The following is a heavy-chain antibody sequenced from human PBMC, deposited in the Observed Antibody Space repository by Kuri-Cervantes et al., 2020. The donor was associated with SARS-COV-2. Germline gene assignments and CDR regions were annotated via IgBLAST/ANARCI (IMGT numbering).Heavy chain of an antibody. CDR1: GGSFSGYY. V-gene: IGHV4-39*01. CDR2: IYYSGST. Sequence: SQTLSLTCAVYGGSFSGYYWGWIRQPPGKGLEWIGSIYYSGSTYYNPSLKSRVTISVDTSKNQFSLKLSSVTAADTAVYYCARTYYDSSGPDYWGQGTLVTVSS. J-gene: IGHJ4*02. D-gene: IGHD3-22*01. CDR3: ARTYYDSSGPDY.